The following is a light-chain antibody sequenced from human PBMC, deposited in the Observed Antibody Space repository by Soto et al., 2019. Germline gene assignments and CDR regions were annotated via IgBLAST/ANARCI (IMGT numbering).Light chain of an antibody. CDR1: SSDVGGYNY. Sequence: QSALTQPASVSGSPGQSITISCTGTSSDVGGYNYVSWYQQHPGKAPKLMIYDVSNRPSGVSNRFSGSKSGITASLTISGLQAEDEADYYCSSYTSSSTYVFGTGNKVTVL. CDR3: SSYTSSSTYV. V-gene: IGLV2-14*01. J-gene: IGLJ1*01. CDR2: DVS.